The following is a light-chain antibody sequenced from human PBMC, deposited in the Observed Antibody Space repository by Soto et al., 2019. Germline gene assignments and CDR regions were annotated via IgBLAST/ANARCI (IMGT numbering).Light chain of an antibody. CDR2: GAS. Sequence: EIVLTQSPGTLSLSQGDRATLSCRASQSVSSNYLAWYQQKPGQAPRLLIYGASSRATGIPDRFSGSGSGTDFTLTISRLEPEDFAVYYCQRYGTSLPHTFGGGTKVDIK. CDR1: QSVSSNY. CDR3: QRYGTSLPHT. J-gene: IGKJ4*01. V-gene: IGKV3-20*01.